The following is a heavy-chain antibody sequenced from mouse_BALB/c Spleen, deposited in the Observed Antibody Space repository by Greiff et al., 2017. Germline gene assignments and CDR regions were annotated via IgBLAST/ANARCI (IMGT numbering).Heavy chain of an antibody. V-gene: IGHV1-69*02. CDR3: TRRRTPGYFDV. J-gene: IGHJ1*01. CDR2: IYPSDSYT. CDR1: GYTFTSYW. Sequence: QVQLQQPGAELVRPGASVKLSCKASGYTFTSYWINWVKQRPGQGLEWIGNIYPSDSYTNYNQKFKEKATLTVDKSSSTAYMQLSSPTSEDSAVYYCTRRRTPGYFDVWGAGTTVTVSS.